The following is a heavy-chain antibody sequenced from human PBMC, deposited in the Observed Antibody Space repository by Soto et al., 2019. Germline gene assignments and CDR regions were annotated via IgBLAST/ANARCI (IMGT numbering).Heavy chain of an antibody. V-gene: IGHV1-69*01. D-gene: IGHD2-15*01. CDR1: GGTFSSYA. CDR3: ARVVVVAATTSGWFDP. Sequence: QVQLVQSGADVKKPGSSVKVSCKASGGTFSSYAISWVRQAPGQGLEWMGGIIPIFGTANYAQKFQGRVTITADESTGAACMELSSLLSEDTAVYYCARVVVVAATTSGWFDPWGQGTLVTVSS. J-gene: IGHJ5*02. CDR2: IIPIFGTA.